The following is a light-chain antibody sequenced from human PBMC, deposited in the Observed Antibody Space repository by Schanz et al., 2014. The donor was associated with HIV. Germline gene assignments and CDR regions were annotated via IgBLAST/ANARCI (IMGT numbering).Light chain of an antibody. CDR1: SSDVSGYNY. J-gene: IGLJ3*02. V-gene: IGLV2-14*03. CDR3: SSYTSSSTWV. Sequence: QSALTQPASVSGTPGQSITISCTGSSSDVSGYNYVSWYQQHPDKAPKLMIYDVSDRPSGVSNRFSGSKSGNTASLTISGLQAEDEADYYCSSYTSSSTWVFGGGTKLTVL. CDR2: DVS.